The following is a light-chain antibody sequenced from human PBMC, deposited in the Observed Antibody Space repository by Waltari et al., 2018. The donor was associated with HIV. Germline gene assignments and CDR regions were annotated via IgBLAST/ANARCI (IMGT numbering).Light chain of an antibody. Sequence: ELVLTQSPGTLSLPPGEGVPLSCRASQIINNNLLAWYQQTPGQGPRLLIWGASNRVTGIPGRFSGSGSGTDFTLTISRLEPEDFAVYYCQQYGASYVFGQGTKLETK. CDR3: QQYGASYV. J-gene: IGKJ2*01. V-gene: IGKV3-20*01. CDR2: GAS. CDR1: QIINNNL.